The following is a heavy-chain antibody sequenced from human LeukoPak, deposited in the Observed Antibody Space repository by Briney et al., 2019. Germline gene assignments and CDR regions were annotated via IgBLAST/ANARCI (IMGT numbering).Heavy chain of an antibody. CDR1: GGSFSGYY. CDR2: INHSGGT. CDR3: ASDQRGYSYGYLPLFDY. D-gene: IGHD5-18*01. V-gene: IGHV4-34*01. J-gene: IGHJ4*02. Sequence: SETLSLTCAAYGGSFSGYYWSWIRQPPGKGLEWIGEINHSGGTNYNPSLKSRVTISVDTSKNQFSLKLSSVTAADTAVYYCASDQRGYSYGYLPLFDYCGQGTLFTVSS.